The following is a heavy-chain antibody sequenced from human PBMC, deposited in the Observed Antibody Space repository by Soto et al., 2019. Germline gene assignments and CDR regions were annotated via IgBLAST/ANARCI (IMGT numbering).Heavy chain of an antibody. CDR2: FIPILDMA. J-gene: IGHJ4*02. V-gene: IGHV1-69*02. Sequence: QVQVVQSGAEVQKPESSVKVSCKPSGGTFNTYTVNWVRLAPGHGLEGMGRFIPILDMANYAQKFQDRVTITADRSTFTAYMELNSLTSDDTAVYYCAITYCRDNSCPRDFDFWGPGTRVTVSS. CDR3: AITYCRDNSCPRDFDF. CDR1: GGTFNTYT. D-gene: IGHD2-21*01.